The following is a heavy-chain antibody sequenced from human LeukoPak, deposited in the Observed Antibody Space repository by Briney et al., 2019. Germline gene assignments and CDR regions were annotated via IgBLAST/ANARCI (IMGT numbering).Heavy chain of an antibody. CDR3: ARERGGYCSGGTCYPGLLSYSMDV. J-gene: IGHJ6*04. Sequence: GGSLRLSCAASGFTFSSYGIHWVRQAPGKGLEWVAVIGYDGSKKYYADSVKGRFTISRDNSKNTLYLHMNSLRVEDTAVYYCARERGGYCSGGTCYPGLLSYSMDVWGKGTTVTVSS. V-gene: IGHV3-33*01. CDR1: GFTFSSYG. D-gene: IGHD2-15*01. CDR2: IGYDGSKK.